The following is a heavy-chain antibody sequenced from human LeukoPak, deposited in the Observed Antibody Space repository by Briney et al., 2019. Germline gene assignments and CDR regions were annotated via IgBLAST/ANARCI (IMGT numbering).Heavy chain of an antibody. D-gene: IGHD3-3*01. CDR2: MYYSGST. CDR3: GRVRITIFGVVEYYFDY. J-gene: IGHJ4*02. Sequence: SETLSLTCTVSGGSISCSSYYWGWIRQPPGKGLEWIGRMYYSGSTYYNPSLKSRVTISVGTSKNQFSLTLSSVTAADTAVYYCGRVRITIFGVVEYYFDYWGQGTLVTVSS. CDR1: GGSISCSSYY. V-gene: IGHV4-39*07.